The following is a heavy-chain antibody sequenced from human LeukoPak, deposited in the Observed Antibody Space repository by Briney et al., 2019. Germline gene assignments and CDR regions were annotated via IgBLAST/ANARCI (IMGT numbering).Heavy chain of an antibody. CDR3: ARDLKDFRSGYSGNWFDP. CDR1: GGSISSGSYY. Sequence: SETLSLTCTVSGGSISSGSYYWSWIRQPAGKGLEWIGRIYTSGSTNYNPSLKSRATISVDTSKNQFSLKLSSVTAADTAVYYCARDLKDFRSGYSGNWFDPWGQGTLVTVSS. CDR2: IYTSGST. J-gene: IGHJ5*02. D-gene: IGHD3-3*01. V-gene: IGHV4-61*02.